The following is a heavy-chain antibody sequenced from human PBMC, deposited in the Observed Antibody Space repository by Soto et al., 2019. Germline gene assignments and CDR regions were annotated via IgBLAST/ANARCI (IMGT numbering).Heavy chain of an antibody. D-gene: IGHD3-3*01. Sequence: SETLSLTCTVSGGSISSYYWSWIRQPPGKGLEWIGYIYYSGSTNYNPSLKSRVTISVDTSKNQFSLKLSSVTAADTAVYYCARGATLYYDLWSGYPDPGDWFDPWGQGTLVTVSS. J-gene: IGHJ5*02. CDR1: GGSISSYY. CDR2: IYYSGST. V-gene: IGHV4-59*01. CDR3: ARGATLYYDLWSGYPDPGDWFDP.